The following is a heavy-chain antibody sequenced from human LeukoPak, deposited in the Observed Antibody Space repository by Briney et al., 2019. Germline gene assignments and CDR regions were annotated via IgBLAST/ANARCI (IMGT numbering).Heavy chain of an antibody. D-gene: IGHD6-13*01. Sequence: SETLSLTCTVSGGSISSYYWSWTRQPPGKGLEWIEYTYYSGNTNYNPSLKSRVTISVDTSKNQFSLRLSSVTAADTAVYYCARHSSSWNPPDYWGQGTLVTVSS. CDR2: TYYSGNT. CDR3: ARHSSSWNPPDY. CDR1: GGSISSYY. V-gene: IGHV4-59*08. J-gene: IGHJ4*02.